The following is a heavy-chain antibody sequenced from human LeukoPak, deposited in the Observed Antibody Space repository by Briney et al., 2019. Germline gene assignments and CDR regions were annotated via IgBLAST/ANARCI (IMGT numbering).Heavy chain of an antibody. Sequence: GGSLRLSCAASGFTFSSYAMSWVRQAPGKGLEWVSAISGSGGSTYYADSVKGRFTISRDNSKNTLYLQMNSLRGEDTAVYYCARGAAAGTSRFDYWGQGTLVTVSS. CDR3: ARGAAAGTSRFDY. J-gene: IGHJ4*02. D-gene: IGHD6-13*01. CDR2: ISGSGGST. V-gene: IGHV3-23*01. CDR1: GFTFSSYA.